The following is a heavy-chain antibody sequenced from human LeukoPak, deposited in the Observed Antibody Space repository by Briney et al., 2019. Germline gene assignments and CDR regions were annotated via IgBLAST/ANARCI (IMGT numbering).Heavy chain of an antibody. J-gene: IGHJ4*02. Sequence: PSETLSLTCTVSGGSISSSSYYWGWIRQPPGKGLEWIGSIYYSGSTYYNPSLKSRVTISVDTSKNQFSLKLSSVTAADTAVYYCARVPVKLAGVTMVRGVLHWGQGALVTVSS. CDR3: ARVPVKLAGVTMVRGVLH. CDR2: IYYSGST. D-gene: IGHD3-10*01. CDR1: GGSISSSSYY. V-gene: IGHV4-39*07.